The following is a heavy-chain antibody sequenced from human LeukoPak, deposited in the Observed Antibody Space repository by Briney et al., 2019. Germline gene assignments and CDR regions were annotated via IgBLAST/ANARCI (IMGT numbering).Heavy chain of an antibody. V-gene: IGHV3-48*02. CDR2: ISSSSRTI. CDR3: ARAGPYDSSLYYFDY. Sequence: GGSLRLSCEASGFTFSSYSMNWVRQAPGKGLEWISYISSSSRTIYYADSVKGRFSISRDNAKNSLYLQMNSLRDEDTAVYYCARAGPYDSSLYYFDYWGQGTLFTVSS. J-gene: IGHJ4*02. D-gene: IGHD3-22*01. CDR1: GFTFSSYS.